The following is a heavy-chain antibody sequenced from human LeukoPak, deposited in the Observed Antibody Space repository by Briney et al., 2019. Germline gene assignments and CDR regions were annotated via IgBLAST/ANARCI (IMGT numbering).Heavy chain of an antibody. CDR2: ISGSGGST. J-gene: IGHJ3*02. V-gene: IGHV3-23*01. CDR3: ARDPLYYDFWSGSQGDAFDI. Sequence: PGGSLRLSCAASGFTFSSYAMSWVRQAPGKGLEWVSAISGSGGSTYYADSVKGRFTISRDNSKNTLYLQMNSLRAEDTAVYYCARDPLYYDFWSGSQGDAFDIWGQGTMVTVSS. D-gene: IGHD3-3*01. CDR1: GFTFSSYA.